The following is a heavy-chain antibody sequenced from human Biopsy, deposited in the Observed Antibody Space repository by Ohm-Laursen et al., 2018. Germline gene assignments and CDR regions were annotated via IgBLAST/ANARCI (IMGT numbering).Heavy chain of an antibody. CDR3: IRAEAGSGSLLYFDY. CDR1: EFIFSRFW. D-gene: IGHD3-10*01. V-gene: IGHV3-74*01. CDR2: INSDGSST. Sequence: SLRLSCAASEFIFSRFWMYWVRQAPGKGLVWVSRINSDGSSTNYADSVKGRFTISRDNAKNTLFLQMNSLRAEDTAVYYCIRAEAGSGSLLYFDYWGQGTLVTVSS. J-gene: IGHJ4*02.